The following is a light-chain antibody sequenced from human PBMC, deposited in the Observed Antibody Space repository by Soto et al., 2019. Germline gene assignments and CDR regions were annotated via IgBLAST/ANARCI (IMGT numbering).Light chain of an antibody. CDR2: GAS. CDR3: QQYGSSPRA. V-gene: IGKV3-20*01. CDR1: QSVSSSY. J-gene: IGKJ1*01. Sequence: EIVLTQSPANLYLSPGERATLSCRASQSVSSSYLAWYQQKPGQAPRLLIYGASSRATGIPDRFSGSGSGTDFTLTISRLEPEDFAVYYCQQYGSSPRAFGQGT.